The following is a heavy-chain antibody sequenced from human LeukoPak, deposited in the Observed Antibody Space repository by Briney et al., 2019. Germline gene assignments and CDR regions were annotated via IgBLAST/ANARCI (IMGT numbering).Heavy chain of an antibody. Sequence: GRTLRLSCAASGYTFRNHDMHWVSRAPGKGLVWISRIHGHGSTATYADSVKGRFTISRDNAKNTLYLQMNSLRVEDTAVFYCASETYYYGSGSYYKGQFWGQGTLVTVSS. CDR2: IHGHGSTA. CDR3: ASETYYYGSGSYYKGQF. J-gene: IGHJ4*02. CDR1: GYTFRNHD. V-gene: IGHV3-74*01. D-gene: IGHD3-10*01.